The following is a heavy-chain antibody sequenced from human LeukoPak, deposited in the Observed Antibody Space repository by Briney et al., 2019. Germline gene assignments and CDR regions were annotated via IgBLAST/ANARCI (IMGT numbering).Heavy chain of an antibody. CDR1: GGSISSYY. Sequence: SETLSLTCTVSGGSISSYYWSWIRQPPGKGLEWLGYIYYSGSTNYNPSLKSRVTISVDTSKNQFSLKPSSVTAADTAVYYCARGSGIAARLDAFDIWGQGTMVTVSS. CDR2: IYYSGST. V-gene: IGHV4-59*01. CDR3: ARGSGIAARLDAFDI. D-gene: IGHD6-6*01. J-gene: IGHJ3*02.